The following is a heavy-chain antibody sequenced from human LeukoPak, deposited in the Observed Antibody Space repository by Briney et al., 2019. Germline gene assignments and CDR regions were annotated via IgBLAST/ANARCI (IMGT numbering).Heavy chain of an antibody. CDR2: IYYSGST. J-gene: IGHJ4*02. CDR1: GGSISSSSYY. CDR3: ARDPVAVAGQFDY. V-gene: IGHV4-39*07. Sequence: SETLSLTCTVSGGSISSSSYYWGWIRQPPGKGLEWIGSIYYSGSTYYNPSLKSRVTISVDTSKNQFSLKLSSVTAADTAVYYCARDPVAVAGQFDYWGQGTLVTVSS. D-gene: IGHD6-19*01.